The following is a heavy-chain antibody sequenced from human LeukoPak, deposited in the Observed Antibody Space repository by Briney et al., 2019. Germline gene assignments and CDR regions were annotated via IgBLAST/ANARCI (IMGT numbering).Heavy chain of an antibody. V-gene: IGHV4-39*01. CDR3: ARGPSSGWYETTNWFDP. J-gene: IGHJ5*02. Sequence: SETLSLTCTVSGGSISSSSYYWGWIRQPPGKWLEWIGSIYYSGSTYYNPSLKSRVTISVDTSKNQFSLKLSSVTAADTAVYYCARGPSSGWYETTNWFDPWGQGTLVTVSS. CDR1: GGSISSSSYY. D-gene: IGHD6-19*01. CDR2: IYYSGST.